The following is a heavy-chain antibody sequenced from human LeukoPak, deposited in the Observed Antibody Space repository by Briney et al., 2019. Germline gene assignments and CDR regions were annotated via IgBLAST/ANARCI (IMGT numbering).Heavy chain of an antibody. CDR1: GFTFCSYG. CDR2: IRYDGSNK. Sequence: GGSLRLSCAASGFTFCSYGMHWVRQAPGKGLEWVAFIRYDGSNKYYADSVKGRFTISRDNSKNTLYLQMNSLRAEDTAVYYCAKDVSAGTTHFDYWGQGTLVTVSS. V-gene: IGHV3-30*02. D-gene: IGHD1-1*01. CDR3: AKDVSAGTTHFDY. J-gene: IGHJ4*02.